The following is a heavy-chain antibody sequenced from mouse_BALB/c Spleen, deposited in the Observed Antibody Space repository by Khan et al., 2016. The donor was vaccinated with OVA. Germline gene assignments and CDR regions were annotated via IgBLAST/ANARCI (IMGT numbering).Heavy chain of an antibody. J-gene: IGHJ3*01. CDR2: IYPGSNNT. CDR1: GYTFTDYN. Sequence: QVQLQQSGAELARPGASVKLSCKASGYTFTDYNINWVKQRTGQGLEWIGEIYPGSNNTYYNEKFKGKATLTADKSSSTAYMQLRSLTSEDSAVYWGAREWGAGLPYGGQGPLVTVPA. CDR3: AREWGAGLPY. V-gene: IGHV1-81*01. D-gene: IGHD1-3*01.